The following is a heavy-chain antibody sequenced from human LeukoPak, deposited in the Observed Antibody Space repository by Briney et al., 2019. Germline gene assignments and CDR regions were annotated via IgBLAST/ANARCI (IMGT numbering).Heavy chain of an antibody. Sequence: PGGSLRLSCAASGFTFDDYGMSWVRQAPGKGLEWVSAIRGSGDTTYYTDSVKGRFTISRDNSKNTLYLQMNSLGAEDTAVYYCARRGYYGGYFDCWGQGTLVAVSS. V-gene: IGHV3-23*01. CDR2: IRGSGDTT. J-gene: IGHJ4*02. D-gene: IGHD4-23*01. CDR1: GFTFDDYG. CDR3: ARRGYYGGYFDC.